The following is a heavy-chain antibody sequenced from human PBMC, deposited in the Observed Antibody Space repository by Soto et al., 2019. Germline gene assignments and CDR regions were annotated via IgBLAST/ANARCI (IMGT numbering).Heavy chain of an antibody. J-gene: IGHJ4*02. V-gene: IGHV6-1*01. D-gene: IGHD3-10*01. CDR1: GDSVSRNGAA. CDR3: ARGLRELIRGVEYFDY. Sequence: SQTLSLTCAISGDSVSRNGAAWNWIRQSPSRGLEWLGRTYYRSKWYNDYAVSVKSRITINPDTSKNQFSLQLNSVVPEATAVYYCARGLRELIRGVEYFDYCGESILLTVSS. CDR2: TYYRSKWYN.